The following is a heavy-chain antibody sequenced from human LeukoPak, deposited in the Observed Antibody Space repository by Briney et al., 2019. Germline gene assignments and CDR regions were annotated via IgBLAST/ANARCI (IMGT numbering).Heavy chain of an antibody. D-gene: IGHD3-9*01. CDR3: ARAYYDILTGYLYNWFDP. Sequence: GASVKVSCKASGYTFTGYYMHWVRQAPGQGLEWMGRINPNSGGTNYAQKFQGRVTMTRDTSISTAYMELSRLGSDDTAVYFCARAYYDILTGYLYNWFDPWGQGTLVTVFS. CDR1: GYTFTGYY. CDR2: INPNSGGT. V-gene: IGHV1-2*06. J-gene: IGHJ5*02.